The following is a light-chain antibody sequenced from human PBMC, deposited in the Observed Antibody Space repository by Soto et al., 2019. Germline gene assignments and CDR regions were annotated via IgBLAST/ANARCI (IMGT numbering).Light chain of an antibody. CDR3: QSYDSSLSGFYV. CDR1: SSNIGAGYV. CDR2: GNT. J-gene: IGLJ1*01. V-gene: IGLV1-40*01. Sequence: QLVLTQPPSVSGAPGQRVTISCTGSSSNIGAGYVVHWYQHLPGAAPKLLIYGNTNRPSGVPDRFSGSKSDTSASLAITGLQAEDEADYYCQSYDSSLSGFYVFGTGTKVTVL.